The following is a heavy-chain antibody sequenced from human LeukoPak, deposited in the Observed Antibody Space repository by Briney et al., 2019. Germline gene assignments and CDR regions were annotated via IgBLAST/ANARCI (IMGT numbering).Heavy chain of an antibody. CDR1: GFTVSSNY. CDR3: AKVGRGVTHKERSFDY. D-gene: IGHD3-10*01. Sequence: GGSLRLSCAASGFTVSSNYMSWVRQAPGKGLEWVSVIYSGGSTYYADSVKGRFTISRDNSKNTLYLQMNSLRAEDTAVYYCAKVGRGVTHKERSFDYWGQGTLVTVSS. V-gene: IGHV3-66*01. CDR2: IYSGGST. J-gene: IGHJ4*02.